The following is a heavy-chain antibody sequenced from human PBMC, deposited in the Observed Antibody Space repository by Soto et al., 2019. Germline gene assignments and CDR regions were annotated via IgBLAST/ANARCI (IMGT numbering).Heavy chain of an antibody. CDR1: GGSISSSNW. D-gene: IGHD5-18*01. CDR3: SSSGLLDTAMVGCGGGCYKLDY. Sequence: PSETLSLTCAVSGGSISSSNWWSWVRQPPGKGLEWIGEIYHSGSTNYNPSLKSRVTISVDKSKNQFSLKLSSVTAADTAVYYCSSSGLLDTAMVGCGGGCYKLDYWAREPWSPSPQ. J-gene: IGHJ4*02. V-gene: IGHV4-4*02. CDR2: IYHSGST.